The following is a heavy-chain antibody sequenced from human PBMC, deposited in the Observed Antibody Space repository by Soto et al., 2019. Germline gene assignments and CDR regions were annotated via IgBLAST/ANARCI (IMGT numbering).Heavy chain of an antibody. D-gene: IGHD3-10*01. Sequence: GGSLRLSCAASGFTFSNAWMSWVRQAPGKGLEWVGRIKSKTDGGTTDYAAPVKGRFTISRDDSKNTLYLQMNSLKTEDTAVYYCTTCNTGVKDAFDIWGQGTMVTASS. CDR1: GFTFSNAW. CDR2: IKSKTDGGTT. J-gene: IGHJ3*02. V-gene: IGHV3-15*01. CDR3: TTCNTGVKDAFDI.